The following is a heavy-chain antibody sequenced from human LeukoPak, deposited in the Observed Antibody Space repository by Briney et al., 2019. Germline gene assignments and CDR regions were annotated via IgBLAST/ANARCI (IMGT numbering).Heavy chain of an antibody. D-gene: IGHD2-2*01. CDR1: GFTFSSYA. CDR3: AKDEGIVVVPAAMEDY. J-gene: IGHJ4*02. V-gene: IGHV3-23*01. Sequence: PGGSLRLSCAASGFTFSSYAMSWVRQAPGKGQEWVSAISGSGGSTYYADSVKGRFTIYRDNSKNTLYLQMNSLRAEDTGVYYCAKDEGIVVVPAAMEDYWGQGPLVTVSS. CDR2: ISGSGGST.